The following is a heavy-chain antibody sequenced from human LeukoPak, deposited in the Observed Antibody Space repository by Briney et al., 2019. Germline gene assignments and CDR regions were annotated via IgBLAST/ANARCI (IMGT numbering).Heavy chain of an antibody. D-gene: IGHD6-19*01. V-gene: IGHV4-39*07. CDR1: GGSISSSSYY. CDR2: IYYSGST. J-gene: IGHJ4*02. Sequence: SETLSLTCTVSGGSISSSSYYWGWIRQPPGKGLEWIGSIYYSGSTYYNPSLKSRVTISVDTSKNQFSLKLSSVTAADTAVYYCARVQAVAVFWGQGTLVTVSS. CDR3: ARVQAVAVF.